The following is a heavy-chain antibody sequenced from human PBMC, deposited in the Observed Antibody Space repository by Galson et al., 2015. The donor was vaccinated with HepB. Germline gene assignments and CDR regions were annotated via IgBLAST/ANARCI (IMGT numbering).Heavy chain of an antibody. J-gene: IGHJ4*02. D-gene: IGHD2-2*01. V-gene: IGHV3-33*08. CDR3: ARDDCSTTSCLAY. CDR1: GFTFSDYG. CDR2: IWKDGSNK. Sequence: SLRLSCAASGFTFSDYGMHWVRQAPGKGLEWVGLIWKDGSNKYYSDSVKGRFTISRDNSRNTVYLQMNSLRAEDTAVYYCARDDCSTTSCLAYWGQGTLVTVSS.